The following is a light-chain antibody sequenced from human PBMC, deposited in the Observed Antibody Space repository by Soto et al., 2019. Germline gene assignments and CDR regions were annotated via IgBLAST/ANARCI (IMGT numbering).Light chain of an antibody. CDR2: GAS. CDR1: QSVRSN. Sequence: EIVLTQSPATLSLSPGERATLSCRASQSVRSNLAWYQQKPGQAPRLLIYGASTRATGIPARFSGSGSGTEFTLTISSLQSEDFAVYYCQQYNNWPPAWTFGQGTKVEIK. CDR3: QQYNNWPPAWT. J-gene: IGKJ1*01. V-gene: IGKV3-15*01.